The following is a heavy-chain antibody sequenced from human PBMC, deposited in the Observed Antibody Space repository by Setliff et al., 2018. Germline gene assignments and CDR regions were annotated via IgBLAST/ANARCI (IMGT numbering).Heavy chain of an antibody. CDR3: ARDNNPGYRGYWGRFDY. V-gene: IGHV4-39*07. Sequence: SETLSLTCTVSGGSISRSSYYWGWIRQPPGKGLEWIGSIYHSGSTNYNPSLKSRVTISVDTSKNQFSLKLSSVTAADTAVYYCARDNNPGYRGYWGRFDYWGQGTLVTVSS. J-gene: IGHJ4*02. CDR1: GGSISRSSYY. D-gene: IGHD3-16*02. CDR2: IYHSGST.